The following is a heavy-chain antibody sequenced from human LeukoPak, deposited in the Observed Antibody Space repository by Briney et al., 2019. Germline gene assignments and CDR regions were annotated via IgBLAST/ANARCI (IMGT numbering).Heavy chain of an antibody. CDR3: ARHGGYDFWSGYSRHASRYYFDY. Sequence: PSETLSLTCTVSGGSISSSSYYWGWIRQPPGKGLEWIGSIYYSGSTYYNPSLKSRVTISVDTSKNQFSLKLSSVTAADTAVYYCARHGGYDFWSGYSRHASRYYFDYWGQGTLVTVSS. V-gene: IGHV4-39*01. D-gene: IGHD3-3*01. CDR2: IYYSGST. J-gene: IGHJ4*02. CDR1: GGSISSSSYY.